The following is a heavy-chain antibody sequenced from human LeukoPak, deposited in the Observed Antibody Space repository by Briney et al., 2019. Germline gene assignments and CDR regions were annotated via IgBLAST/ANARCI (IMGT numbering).Heavy chain of an antibody. CDR1: GYTFTSYY. CDR3: ARGRYCSSTSCQRRYGMDV. CDR2: INPSGGST. D-gene: IGHD2-2*01. V-gene: IGHV1-46*01. J-gene: IGHJ6*02. Sequence: ASVKVSCKASGYTFTSYYMHWVRQAPGQGLEWMGIINPSGGSTSYAQEFQGRVTMTRGTSTSTVYMELSSLRSEDTAVYYCARGRYCSSTSCQRRYGMDVWGQGTTVTVSS.